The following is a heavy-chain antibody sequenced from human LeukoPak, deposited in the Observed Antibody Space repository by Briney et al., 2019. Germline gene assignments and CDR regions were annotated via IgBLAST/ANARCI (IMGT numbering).Heavy chain of an antibody. CDR2: ISSNGDST. D-gene: IGHD4-17*01. CDR1: GFTFRSFA. V-gene: IGHV3-64D*09. Sequence: GGSLRLSCSASGFTFRSFAMFWVRQAPGKGLEYVSAISSNGDSTHYTDSLRGRFTISRDNSKNTVDLQMNTLRPEDTAVHCCVKSRRRSPVHGYGDYGTYDSWGQGTLVTVSS. CDR3: VKSRRRSPVHGYGDYGTYDS. J-gene: IGHJ4*02.